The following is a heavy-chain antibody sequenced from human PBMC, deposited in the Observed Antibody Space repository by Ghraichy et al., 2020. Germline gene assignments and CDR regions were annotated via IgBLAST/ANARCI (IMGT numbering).Heavy chain of an antibody. D-gene: IGHD3-22*01. V-gene: IGHV3-23*01. CDR3: AKEVYDSSGYYYDY. Sequence: LSLTCAASGFTFSSYAMSWVRQAPGKGLEWVSAISGSGGSTYYADSVKGRFTISRDNSKNTLYLQMNSLRAEDTAVYYCAKEVYDSSGYYYDYWGQGTLVTVSS. J-gene: IGHJ4*02. CDR2: ISGSGGST. CDR1: GFTFSSYA.